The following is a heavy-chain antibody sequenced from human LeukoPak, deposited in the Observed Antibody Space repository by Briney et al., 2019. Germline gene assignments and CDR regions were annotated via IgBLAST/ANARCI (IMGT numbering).Heavy chain of an antibody. V-gene: IGHV3-21*01. J-gene: IGHJ5*01. CDR1: GFALKSYS. CDR2: ISSTSAYI. D-gene: IGHD2-8*02. CDR3: ARVAVSGPTGWFDS. Sequence: PGGSLRLSCAGSGFALKSYSLSWVRQAPGKGLEWVSSISSTSAYIYYADSVKGRFTISRDNVDNVVYLQMNSLGAEDTAVYYCARVAVSGPTGWFDSWGQGALVIVSS.